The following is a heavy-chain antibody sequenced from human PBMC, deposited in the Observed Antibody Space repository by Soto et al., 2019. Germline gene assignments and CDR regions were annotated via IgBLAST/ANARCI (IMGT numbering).Heavy chain of an antibody. CDR3: AREIKSHFDY. Sequence: QVQLVESGGGVVQPGRSLRLSCAASGLTFSSYGMNWVRQAPGKGLEWVAVISYDGSDKYYADSVKGRFTISRDNSKNTLFLQMNSLRADDTAVYYCAREIKSHFDYWGQGTLVTVSS. CDR2: ISYDGSDK. V-gene: IGHV3-30-3*01. CDR1: GLTFSSYG. J-gene: IGHJ4*02.